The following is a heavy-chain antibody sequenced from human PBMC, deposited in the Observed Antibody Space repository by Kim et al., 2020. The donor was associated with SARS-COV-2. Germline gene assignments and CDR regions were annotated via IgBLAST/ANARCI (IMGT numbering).Heavy chain of an antibody. J-gene: IGHJ5*02. CDR2: IYYSGST. Sequence: SETLSLTCTVSGGSISSGDYYWSWIRQPPGKGLEWIGYIYYSGSTYYNPSLKSRVTISVDTSKNQFSLKLSSVTAADTAVYYCARGGYSYGYGFDPWGQGTLVTVSS. CDR1: GGSISSGDYY. CDR3: ARGGYSYGYGFDP. D-gene: IGHD5-18*01. V-gene: IGHV4-30-4*01.